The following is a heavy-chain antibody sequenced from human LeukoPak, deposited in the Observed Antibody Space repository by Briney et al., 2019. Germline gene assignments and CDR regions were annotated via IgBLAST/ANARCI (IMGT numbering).Heavy chain of an antibody. Sequence: GRSLRLSCTASGFTFGDYAMSWVRQAPGRGLEWVGFIRSKAYGGTTEYAASVKGRFTISRDDSKSIAYLQMNSLKTEDTAVYYCTRDESGSYYGMDVWGQGTTVTVSS. CDR2: IRSKAYGGTT. J-gene: IGHJ6*02. CDR1: GFTFGDYA. CDR3: TRDESGSYYGMDV. D-gene: IGHD6-19*01. V-gene: IGHV3-49*04.